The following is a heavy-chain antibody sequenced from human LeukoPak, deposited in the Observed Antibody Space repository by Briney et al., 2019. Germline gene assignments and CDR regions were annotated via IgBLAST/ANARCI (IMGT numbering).Heavy chain of an antibody. J-gene: IGHJ4*02. CDR1: GYTFTGYY. CDR3: ARSRGYFDWLYLFDY. CDR2: INHNNGGT. Sequence: ASVKVSCKTSGYTFTGYYMHWVRQAPGQGLEWMGWINHNNGGTNYAQKFQGRVTMTRATSISTAYMELSRLRSDDTAVYYCARSRGYFDWLYLFDYWGQGTLVTVSS. D-gene: IGHD3-9*01. V-gene: IGHV1-2*02.